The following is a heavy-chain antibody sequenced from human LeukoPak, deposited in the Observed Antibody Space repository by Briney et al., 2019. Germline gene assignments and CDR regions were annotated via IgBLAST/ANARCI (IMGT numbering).Heavy chain of an antibody. Sequence: GGSLRLSCAASGFTFSSYAMHWVRQAPGKGLEWVSTISNSGGNTHYADSVMGRFTISRDNSKSTLYLQMNSLSVEDTAVYHCAKEVGPVLFDYWGQGTLVTVSS. CDR2: ISNSGGNT. J-gene: IGHJ4*02. CDR1: GFTFSSYA. CDR3: AKEVGPVLFDY. V-gene: IGHV3-23*01. D-gene: IGHD5/OR15-5a*01.